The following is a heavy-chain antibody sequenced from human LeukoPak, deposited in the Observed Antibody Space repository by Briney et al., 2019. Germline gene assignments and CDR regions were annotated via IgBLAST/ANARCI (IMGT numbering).Heavy chain of an antibody. CDR3: ARVLAARLSDY. CDR2: IKEDGSEK. CDR1: GFTFSSYW. Sequence: GGSLRLSCAASGFTFSSYWMSWVRQAPGKGLEWVANIKEDGSEKYYMDSVKGRFTISRDNAKNSLYLQMNSLRAEDTAVYYCARVLAARLSDYWGQGTLVTVSS. D-gene: IGHD6-6*01. J-gene: IGHJ4*02. V-gene: IGHV3-7*01.